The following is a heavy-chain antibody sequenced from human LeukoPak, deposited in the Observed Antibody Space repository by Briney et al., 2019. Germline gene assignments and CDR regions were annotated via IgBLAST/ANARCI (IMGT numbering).Heavy chain of an antibody. CDR3: AKDLVAAVDYYFDS. J-gene: IGHJ4*02. CDR1: GFTFRSYA. D-gene: IGHD5-24*01. CDR2: ISGSGVST. V-gene: IGHV3-23*01. Sequence: GGSLRLSCAASGFTFRSYAMSWVRQAPGKGLEWVSAISGSGVSTYYADSVKGRFTISRDNSKDTVHLQMNNLRAEDTAIYYCAKDLVAAVDYYFDSWGQGTLVTVSS.